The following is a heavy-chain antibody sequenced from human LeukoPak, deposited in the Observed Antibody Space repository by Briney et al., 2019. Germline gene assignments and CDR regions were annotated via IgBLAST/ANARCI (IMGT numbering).Heavy chain of an antibody. CDR3: ARETHSFLSGALKPFDY. J-gene: IGHJ4*02. CDR2: TYYRSKWYN. Sequence: KHSQTLSPTCAISGDSVSSNSAAWNWIRQSPSRGLEWLGRTYYRSKWYNDYAVSVKSRITINPDTSKNQFSLQLNSVTPEDTAVYYCARETHSFLSGALKPFDYWGQGTLVTVSS. CDR1: GDSVSSNSAA. V-gene: IGHV6-1*01. D-gene: IGHD1-26*01.